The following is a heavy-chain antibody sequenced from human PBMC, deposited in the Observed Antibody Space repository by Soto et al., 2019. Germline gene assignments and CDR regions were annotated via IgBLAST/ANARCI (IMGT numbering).Heavy chain of an antibody. J-gene: IGHJ4*02. Sequence: GGSLRLSCAASGFTFSSYAMSWVRQAPGKGLEWVSAISGSGGSTYYADSVKGRLTISRDNSKNTLYLQMNSLRAEDTAVYYCAKDEAGDYYGSGSYYSFECWGRGTLVTVAS. D-gene: IGHD3-10*01. CDR1: GFTFSSYA. V-gene: IGHV3-23*01. CDR3: AKDEAGDYYGSGSYYSFEC. CDR2: ISGSGGST.